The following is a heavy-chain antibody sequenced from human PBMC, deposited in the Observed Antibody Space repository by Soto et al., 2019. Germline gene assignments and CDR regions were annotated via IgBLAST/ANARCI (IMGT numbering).Heavy chain of an antibody. Sequence: GGSLRLSCAASGFTFSSYGMHWVRQAPGKGLEWVAVIWYDGGNKYYADSVKGRFTISRDNSKNTLYLQMNSLRAEDTAVYYCARDRGYSYGYFAWADYYYYGMDVWGQGTTVTVSS. CDR2: IWYDGGNK. CDR1: GFTFSSYG. CDR3: ARDRGYSYGYFAWADYYYYGMDV. D-gene: IGHD5-18*01. J-gene: IGHJ6*02. V-gene: IGHV3-33*01.